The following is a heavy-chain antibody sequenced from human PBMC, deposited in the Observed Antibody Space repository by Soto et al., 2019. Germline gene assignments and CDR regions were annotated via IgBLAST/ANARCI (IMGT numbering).Heavy chain of an antibody. D-gene: IGHD3-10*01. J-gene: IGHJ6*03. CDR1: GGSISSYY. Sequence: SETLSLTCTVPGGSISSYYWSWIRQPPGKGLEWIGYIYYSGSTNYNPSLKSRVTISVDTSKNQFSLKLSSVTAADTAVYYCAREGGDGEFGEFQSMDVWGKGTTVTVSS. V-gene: IGHV4-59*01. CDR2: IYYSGST. CDR3: AREGGDGEFGEFQSMDV.